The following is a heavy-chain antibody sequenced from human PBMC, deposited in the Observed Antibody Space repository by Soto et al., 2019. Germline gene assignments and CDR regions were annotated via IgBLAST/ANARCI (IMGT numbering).Heavy chain of an antibody. Sequence: QITLKESGPTLVKPTQTLTLTCTFSGFSLSTSGVGVGWIRQPPGKALEWLAFIYWDDDKRYSPSLKSRLTITMDTSKNQVVLTMTNMDPVDPATYYCGHSRVVPAKGNNWFDTGGQGTLVIVSS. V-gene: IGHV2-5*02. J-gene: IGHJ5*02. CDR2: IYWDDDK. CDR3: GHSRVVPAKGNNWFDT. D-gene: IGHD2-15*01. CDR1: GFSLSTSGVG.